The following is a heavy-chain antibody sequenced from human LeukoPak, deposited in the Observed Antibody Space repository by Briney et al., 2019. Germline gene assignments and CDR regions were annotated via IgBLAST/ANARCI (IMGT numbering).Heavy chain of an antibody. CDR1: GYTFSSYA. CDR3: AGGYSYGPEMDV. CDR2: INAGNGDT. J-gene: IGHJ6*04. Sequence: ASVKVSCKGSGYTFSSYAIHWVRQAPGQRLEWMGWINAGNGDTKYSQKFQGRVTITRDTSATTAYMELSSLRSEDTAVYYCAGGYSYGPEMDVWGKGTTVTVSS. V-gene: IGHV1-3*01. D-gene: IGHD5-18*01.